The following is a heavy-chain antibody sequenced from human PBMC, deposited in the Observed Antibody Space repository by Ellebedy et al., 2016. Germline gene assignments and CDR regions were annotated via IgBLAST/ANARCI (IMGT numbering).Heavy chain of an antibody. V-gene: IGHV4-31*03. CDR2: IYYSGST. CDR3: ARASTIFGVVDAFDI. D-gene: IGHD3-3*01. J-gene: IGHJ3*02. Sequence: SETLSLXXTVSGGSISSGGYYWSWIRQHPGKGLEWIGYIYYSGSTYYNPSLKSRVTISVDTSKNQFSLKLSSVTAADTAVYYCARASTIFGVVDAFDIWGQGTMVTVSS. CDR1: GGSISSGGYY.